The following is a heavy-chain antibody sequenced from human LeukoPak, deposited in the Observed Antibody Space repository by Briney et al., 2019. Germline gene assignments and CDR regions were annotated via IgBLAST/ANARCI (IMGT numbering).Heavy chain of an antibody. Sequence: SETLSLTCTVSGGSISSGSYYWSWIRQPAGKGLEWIGRIYTSGSTNYNLSLKSRVTISVDTSKNQFSPKLSSVTAADTAVYYCARGRYFDWFDAFDIWGQGTMVTVSS. CDR1: GGSISSGSYY. V-gene: IGHV4-61*02. J-gene: IGHJ3*02. D-gene: IGHD3-9*01. CDR3: ARGRYFDWFDAFDI. CDR2: IYTSGST.